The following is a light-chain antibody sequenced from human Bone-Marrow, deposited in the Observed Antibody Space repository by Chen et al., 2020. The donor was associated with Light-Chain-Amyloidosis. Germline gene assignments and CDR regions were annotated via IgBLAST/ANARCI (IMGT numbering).Light chain of an antibody. CDR3: QQYYSGPPRT. CDR1: QSVLSSSNNKNY. Sequence: DIVMTQSPDSLAVSLGEWATSNCKSSQSVLSSSNNKNYLAWYQQKPGQPPKLLIYWASTRESGVPDRFSGSGSGTDFTLTISSLQAEDVAVYYCQQYYSGPPRTFGQGTKVEIK. CDR2: WAS. J-gene: IGKJ1*01. V-gene: IGKV4-1*01.